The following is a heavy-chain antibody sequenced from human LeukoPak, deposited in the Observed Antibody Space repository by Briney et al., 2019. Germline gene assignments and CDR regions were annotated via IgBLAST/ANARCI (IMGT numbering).Heavy chain of an antibody. V-gene: IGHV4-34*01. CDR1: GGSFSGYY. D-gene: IGHD4-17*01. Sequence: SETLSLTCAVYGGSFSGYYWSWIRQPPGKGLEWIGEINHSGSTNYNPSLKSRVTISVDTSKNQFSLKLSSVTAADTAVYYCARHSDYGDVWYFDLWGRGTLVTVSS. CDR2: INHSGST. J-gene: IGHJ2*01. CDR3: ARHSDYGDVWYFDL.